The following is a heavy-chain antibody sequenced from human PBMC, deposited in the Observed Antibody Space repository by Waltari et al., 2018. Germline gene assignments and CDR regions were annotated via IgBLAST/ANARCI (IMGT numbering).Heavy chain of an antibody. Sequence: QLQLQESGPGLVKPSETLSLTCTVSGGSISSSSYYWGWIRHPPGRGLEWIGSIHYSGSTDNNPALNSRVTMSVDTSKNHLSRKLSAGTGADTAVYYCARLPLDKSSSGYPTWVDYWGQGTLVTVSS. CDR1: GGSISSSSYY. CDR3: ARLPLDKSSSGYPTWVDY. J-gene: IGHJ4*02. CDR2: IHYSGST. V-gene: IGHV4-39*01. D-gene: IGHD6-13*01.